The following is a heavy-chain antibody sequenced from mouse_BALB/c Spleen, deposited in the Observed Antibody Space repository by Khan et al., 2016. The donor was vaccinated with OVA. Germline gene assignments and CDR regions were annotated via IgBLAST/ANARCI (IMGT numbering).Heavy chain of an antibody. CDR1: GYSITSGYG. Sequence: EVQLQESGPGLVKPSQSLSLTCTVTGYSITSGYGWNWIRQFPGNKLEWMVYISYSGSTNYNPSLTSRIPITRDTSKNQFFLQFHFVTTEDTALYNCARTAKIKYWRQGTTLTVPS. D-gene: IGHD1-2*01. V-gene: IGHV3-2*02. CDR3: ARTAKIKY. CDR2: ISYSGST. J-gene: IGHJ2*01.